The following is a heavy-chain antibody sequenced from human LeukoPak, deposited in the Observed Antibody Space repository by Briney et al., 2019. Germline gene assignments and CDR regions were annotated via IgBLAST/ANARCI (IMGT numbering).Heavy chain of an antibody. CDR3: AKESPLTTYTSGWSSNSFDY. V-gene: IGHV3-23*01. CDR1: GFTFSNFA. Sequence: GGSLRVSCTASGFTFSNFAMSWVRQAPGKGLEWVSTITGGSGAKYYADSVKGRFTISRDNSKDTLYLQMYSLRAEDTAVYFWAKESPLTTYTSGWSSNSFDYWGQGTLVAVSS. J-gene: IGHJ4*02. CDR2: ITGGSGAK. D-gene: IGHD6-19*01.